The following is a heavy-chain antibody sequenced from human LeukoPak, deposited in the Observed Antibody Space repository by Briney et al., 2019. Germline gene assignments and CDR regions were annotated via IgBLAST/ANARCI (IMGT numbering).Heavy chain of an antibody. D-gene: IGHD2-2*01. CDR1: GGSFSNLY. Sequence: SETLSLTCAVYGGSFSNLYWSWLRQPPGKGLEWIGEINHRGSTTYNPPLKSRVTISVDTSKNQFSLKLSSVTAADTAVYYCARAGIVVVPAAPGDPHYYYYYYMDVWGKGTTVTVSS. CDR3: ARAGIVVVPAAPGDPHYYYYYYMDV. CDR2: INHRGST. V-gene: IGHV4-34*01. J-gene: IGHJ6*03.